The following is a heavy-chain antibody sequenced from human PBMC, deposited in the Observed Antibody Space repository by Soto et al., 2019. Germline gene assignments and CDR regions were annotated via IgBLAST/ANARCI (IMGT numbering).Heavy chain of an antibody. D-gene: IGHD6-13*01. CDR2: TYYRSTWYK. CDR3: ARDSAPWGAAAGHLGH. V-gene: IGHV6-1*01. Sequence: QTVSLTWAISGDSVSSNSAACNWIRQSPSRGLEWLLRTYYRSTWYKHYAVCLKSRITINPDTSKNQCSLQLNSVTPGDTGVSFSARDSAPWGAAAGHLGHRGQGT. J-gene: IGHJ1*01. CDR1: GDSVSSNSAA.